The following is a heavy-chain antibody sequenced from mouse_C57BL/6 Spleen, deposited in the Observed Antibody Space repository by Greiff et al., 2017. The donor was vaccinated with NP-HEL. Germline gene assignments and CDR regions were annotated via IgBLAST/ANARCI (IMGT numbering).Heavy chain of an antibody. V-gene: IGHV1-80*01. CDR3: AREGTWGNLDY. J-gene: IGHJ2*01. D-gene: IGHD2-14*01. CDR1: GYAFSSYW. CDR2: IYPGDGDT. Sequence: VQLQQSGAELVKPGASVKISCKASGYAFSSYWMNWVKQRPGKGLEWIGQIYPGDGDTNYNGKFKGKATLTADKSSSTAYMQLSSLTSEDSAVYFCAREGTWGNLDYWGQGTTLTVSS.